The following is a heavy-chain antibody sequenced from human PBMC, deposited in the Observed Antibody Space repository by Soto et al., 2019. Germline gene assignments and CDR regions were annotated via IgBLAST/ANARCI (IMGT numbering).Heavy chain of an antibody. J-gene: IGHJ5*02. Sequence: PSETLSLTCAVYGGSFSGYYWSWIRQPPGKGLEWIGEINHSGSTNYNPSLKSRVTISVDTSKNQFSLKLSSVTAADTAVYYCARISGGSSKGHNWFDPWGQGTLVTVSS. D-gene: IGHD2-15*01. CDR2: INHSGST. V-gene: IGHV4-34*01. CDR1: GGSFSGYY. CDR3: ARISGGSSKGHNWFDP.